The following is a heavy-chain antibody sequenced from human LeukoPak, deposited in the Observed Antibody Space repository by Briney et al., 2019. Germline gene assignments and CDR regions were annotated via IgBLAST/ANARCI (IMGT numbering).Heavy chain of an antibody. Sequence: GVSLRLSCAASGFTFSSYAMSWVRQAPGKGLEWVSAIPNSGGSTYYADSVKGRFTISRDNSKNTLYLQMNSLRAEDTAVYYCAKGGFCTSTTCSYYYGMDVWGQGTTVTVSS. CDR2: IPNSGGST. CDR1: GFTFSSYA. D-gene: IGHD2-2*01. V-gene: IGHV3-23*01. J-gene: IGHJ6*02. CDR3: AKGGFCTSTTCSYYYGMDV.